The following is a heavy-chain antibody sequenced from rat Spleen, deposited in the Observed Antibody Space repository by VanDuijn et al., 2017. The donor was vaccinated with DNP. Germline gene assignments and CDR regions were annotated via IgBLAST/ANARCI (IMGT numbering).Heavy chain of an antibody. V-gene: IGHV5S10*01. J-gene: IGHJ1*01. CDR1: GFTFRNYD. CDR2: IIYDGSRT. D-gene: IGHD5-1*01. CDR3: ATHGELWFFDF. Sequence: EVQLVESGGGLVQPGRSLKLSCAASGFTFRNYDMAWVRQAPTKGLEWVATIIYDGSRTFYRDSVKGRFTISRDNARSTLHLQMDSLTSEDTATYYCATHGELWFFDFWGPGTMVTVSS.